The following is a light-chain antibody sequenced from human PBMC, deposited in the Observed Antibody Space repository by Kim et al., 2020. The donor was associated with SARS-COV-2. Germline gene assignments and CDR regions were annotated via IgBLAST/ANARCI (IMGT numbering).Light chain of an antibody. J-gene: IGKJ4*01. CDR1: QDISNW. V-gene: IGKV1D-12*01. Sequence: ASAGDRVTITCRASQDISNWLAWYQQKPGQAPKLLISAASTLQVGVPARFSGGGSETLFTLTISSLQPEDYAVYYCQQASSFPPSFGGGTKVDIK. CDR3: QQASSFPPS. CDR2: AAS.